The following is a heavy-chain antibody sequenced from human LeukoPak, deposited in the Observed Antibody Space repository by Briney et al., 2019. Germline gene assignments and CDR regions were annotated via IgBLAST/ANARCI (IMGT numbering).Heavy chain of an antibody. J-gene: IGHJ4*02. Sequence: HWVRQAPGKGLEYASAISSNGGSTYYADSVKGRFTTSRHNSKNTLYLQMSSLRAEDTAVYYCVKTDRPGYYLRASDYGGQGTLVTVSS. CDR2: ISSNGGST. CDR3: VKTDRPGYYLRASDY. D-gene: IGHD3-9*01. V-gene: IGHV3-64D*06.